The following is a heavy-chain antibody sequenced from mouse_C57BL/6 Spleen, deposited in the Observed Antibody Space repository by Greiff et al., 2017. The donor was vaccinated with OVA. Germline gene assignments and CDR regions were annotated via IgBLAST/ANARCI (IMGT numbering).Heavy chain of an antibody. D-gene: IGHD3-3*01. CDR1: GYTFTSYW. V-gene: IGHV1-50*01. CDR3: ARWGTAD. J-gene: IGHJ2*01. Sequence: QVQLQQPGAELVKPGASVKLSCKASGYTFTSYWMQWVKQRPGQGLEWIGEIDPSDSYTNYNQKFKGKATLTVDTSSSTAYMQLSSLTSEDSAVYYCARWGTADWGQGTTLTVSS. CDR2: IDPSDSYT.